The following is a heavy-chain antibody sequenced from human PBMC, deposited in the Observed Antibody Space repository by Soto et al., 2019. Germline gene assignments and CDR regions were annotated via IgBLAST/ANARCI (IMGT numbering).Heavy chain of an antibody. D-gene: IGHD6-25*01. CDR3: ARDPTGAGAARTLGIDY. CDR2: IYYSGST. Sequence: SETLSLTCTVSGGSISSYYWSWIRQPPGKGLEWIGYIYYSGSTNYNPSLKSRVTISVDTSKNQFSPKLSSVTAADTAVYYCARDPTGAGAARTLGIDYWGQGTLVTSPQ. V-gene: IGHV4-59*01. CDR1: GGSISSYY. J-gene: IGHJ4*02.